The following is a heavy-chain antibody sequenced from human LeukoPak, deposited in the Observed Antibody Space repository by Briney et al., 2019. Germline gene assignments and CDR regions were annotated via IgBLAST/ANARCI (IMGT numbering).Heavy chain of an antibody. V-gene: IGHV3-30*02. CDR3: AKDDCSSTSCYWGDYYYYMDV. CDR2: LWYDGSNK. J-gene: IGHJ6*03. Sequence: PGGSLRLSCAASGFTFSSYGMHWVRQAPGKGLEWVAFLWYDGSNKYYADSVKGRFTISRDNSKNTLYLQMNSLRAEDTAVYYCAKDDCSSTSCYWGDYYYYMDVWGKGTTVTVSS. CDR1: GFTFSSYG. D-gene: IGHD2-2*01.